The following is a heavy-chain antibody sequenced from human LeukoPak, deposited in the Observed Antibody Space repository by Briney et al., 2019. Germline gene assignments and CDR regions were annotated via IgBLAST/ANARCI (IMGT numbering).Heavy chain of an antibody. Sequence: RGESLKISCKGSGYRFTNSWIGWVRQMPGKGLEWMGIIYPGDSDTKSSPSFQGQVTMSADKSISTAYLQWSSLKASDTAMYYCARYNNGLDYWGQGTLVTVPS. V-gene: IGHV5-51*01. CDR3: ARYNNGLDY. J-gene: IGHJ4*02. D-gene: IGHD1-14*01. CDR2: IYPGDSDT. CDR1: GYRFTNSW.